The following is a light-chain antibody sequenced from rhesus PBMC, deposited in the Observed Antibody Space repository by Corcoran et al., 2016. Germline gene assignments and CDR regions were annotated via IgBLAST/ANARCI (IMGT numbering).Light chain of an antibody. CDR1: QGISSY. J-gene: IGKJ4*01. CDR2: DAS. V-gene: IGKV1-38*01. Sequence: DIQLTQSPSSLSASVGDRVTITCRASQGISSYFAWYQQKPGKAPKLLIYDASNLQSGVPSRFIGSGSGTYFTLTISSLQAEDFAVYYCQQRNSYRITFGGGTKVESK. CDR3: QQRNSYRIT.